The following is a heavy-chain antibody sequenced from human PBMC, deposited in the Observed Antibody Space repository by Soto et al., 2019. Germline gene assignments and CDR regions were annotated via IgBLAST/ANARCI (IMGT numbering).Heavy chain of an antibody. Sequence: EVQLVQSGGGSVQPGGSLRLSCAASGFTFTNYWMHWVRQVPGKGLVWVSRIDGVGAGTSYSDSVRGRFTISRDNAENMLYLQMNSLRDEDTAVYYGTTVFEYWGQGTLVTVSS. V-gene: IGHV3-74*01. CDR2: IDGVGAGT. CDR1: GFTFTNYW. CDR3: TTVFEY. J-gene: IGHJ4*02.